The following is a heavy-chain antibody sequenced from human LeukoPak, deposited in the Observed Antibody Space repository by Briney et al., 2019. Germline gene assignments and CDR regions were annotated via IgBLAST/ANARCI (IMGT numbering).Heavy chain of an antibody. CDR1: GFTFDDYA. CDR3: ARKRSGYYNAHFDY. Sequence: PGGSLRLSCAASGFTFDDYAMHWVRQAPGKGLEWVSLISGDGGRTYYADSVKGRFTISRDNRKNSLDLQMNSLRTEDTALYYCARKRSGYYNAHFDYWGQGTLVTVSS. CDR2: ISGDGGRT. D-gene: IGHD3-22*01. J-gene: IGHJ4*02. V-gene: IGHV3-43*02.